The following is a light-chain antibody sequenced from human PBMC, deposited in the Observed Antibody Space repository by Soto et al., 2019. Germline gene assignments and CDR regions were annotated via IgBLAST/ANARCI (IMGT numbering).Light chain of an antibody. Sequence: DIQMTQSPSTLSASVGDRVTITCRASQSISSWLVWYQQKPGKAPKLLIYKASSLESGVPSRFSGSGSGTEFTLTISSLQPDDFATYYCQQYNSYHITFGQGTRLEIK. J-gene: IGKJ5*01. CDR3: QQYNSYHIT. CDR2: KAS. V-gene: IGKV1-5*03. CDR1: QSISSW.